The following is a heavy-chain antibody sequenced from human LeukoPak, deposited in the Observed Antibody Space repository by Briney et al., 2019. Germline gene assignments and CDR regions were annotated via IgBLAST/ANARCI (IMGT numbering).Heavy chain of an antibody. V-gene: IGHV1-69*04. D-gene: IGHD5-18*01. J-gene: IGHJ4*02. CDR1: GGTFSSYA. CDR3: ARAADSGYGYGPYY. CDR2: IIPILGIA. Sequence: SVKVSCKASGGTFSSYAISWVRQAPGQGLEWTGRIIPILGIANYAQKFQGRVTITADKSTSTAYMELSSLRSEDTAVYYCARAADSGYGYGPYYWGQGTLVTVSS.